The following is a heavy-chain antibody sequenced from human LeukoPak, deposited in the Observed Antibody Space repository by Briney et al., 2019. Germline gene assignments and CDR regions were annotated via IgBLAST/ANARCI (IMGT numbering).Heavy chain of an antibody. CDR1: GYTLTELS. Sequence: ASVKVSCTVSGYTLTELSMHWVRQAPGKGLEWMGGFDTEDGETIYAQKFQGRVTMTEDTSTDTAYMELSSLRSEDTAVYYCATALGYSSGIDYWGQGTLVTVSS. V-gene: IGHV1-24*01. CDR2: FDTEDGET. CDR3: ATALGYSSGIDY. D-gene: IGHD6-19*01. J-gene: IGHJ4*02.